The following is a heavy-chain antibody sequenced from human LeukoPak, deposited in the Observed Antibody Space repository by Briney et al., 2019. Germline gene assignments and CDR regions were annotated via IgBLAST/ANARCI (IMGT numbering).Heavy chain of an antibody. V-gene: IGHV3-23*01. D-gene: IGHD2-2*01. Sequence: PGGSLRLSCAASGFTFSSYAMSWVRQAPGKGLGWVSAISGSGGSTYYADSVKGRFTISRDNSKNTLYLQMNSLRAEDTAVYYCAKGRPGPVVPAAINYWGQGTLVTVSS. CDR2: ISGSGGST. CDR3: AKGRPGPVVPAAINY. CDR1: GFTFSSYA. J-gene: IGHJ4*02.